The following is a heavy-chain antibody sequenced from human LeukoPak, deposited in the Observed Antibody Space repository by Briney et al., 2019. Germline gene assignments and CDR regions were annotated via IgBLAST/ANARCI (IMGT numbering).Heavy chain of an antibody. D-gene: IGHD2-21*01. Sequence: TGGSLRLSCAASGFNVNNAWMSWVRQAPGKGLEWVGRIRSKIDGGATDYAAPVKGRFTISRDDSKNTLYLQINSLKIEDTAMYYCYTSITDYRGQGTLVTVSS. J-gene: IGHJ4*02. CDR2: IRSKIDGGAT. CDR3: YTSITDY. CDR1: GFNVNNAW. V-gene: IGHV3-15*07.